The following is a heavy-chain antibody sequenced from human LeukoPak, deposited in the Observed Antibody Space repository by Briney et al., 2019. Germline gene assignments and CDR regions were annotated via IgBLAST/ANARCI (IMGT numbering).Heavy chain of an antibody. V-gene: IGHV3-33*06. J-gene: IGHJ4*02. D-gene: IGHD3-22*01. CDR2: IWYDGSNK. CDR1: GFTFSSYG. CDR3: AKGGGYYDSSGYSYYFDY. Sequence: GRSLRLSCAASGFTFSSYGMHWVRQAPGKGLEWVAVIWYDGSNKYYADSVKGRFTISRDNSKNTLYLQVNSLRAEDTAVYYCAKGGGYYDSSGYSYYFDYWGQGTLVTVSS.